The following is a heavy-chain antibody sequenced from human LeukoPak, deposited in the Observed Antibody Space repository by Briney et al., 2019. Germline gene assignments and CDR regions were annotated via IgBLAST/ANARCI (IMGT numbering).Heavy chain of an antibody. Sequence: TSETLSLTCTVSGGSISSYYWSWIRQPPGKGLEWIGYIYYSGSTNYNPSLKSRVTISVDTSKNQFSLKLSSVTTADTAVYYCARGLYDFWSGWLPTYDAFDIWGQGTMVTVSS. V-gene: IGHV4-59*01. CDR3: ARGLYDFWSGWLPTYDAFDI. CDR2: IYYSGST. J-gene: IGHJ3*02. CDR1: GGSISSYY. D-gene: IGHD3-3*01.